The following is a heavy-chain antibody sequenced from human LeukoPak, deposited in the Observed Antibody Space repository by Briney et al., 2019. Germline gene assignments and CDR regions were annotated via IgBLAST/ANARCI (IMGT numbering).Heavy chain of an antibody. CDR1: GGTFSTYA. Sequence: SVKVSCKPSGGTFSTYAIHWVRQAPGQGLEWMGGIIPIFGTTNYAKNFQGRVTMSTGESSSTAYMEPSSLRSEDTAVYYCARSSPHGYDDTSGYFDSWGQGTLVTVSS. J-gene: IGHJ4*02. D-gene: IGHD3-22*01. V-gene: IGHV1-69*05. CDR2: IIPIFGTT. CDR3: ARSSPHGYDDTSGYFDS.